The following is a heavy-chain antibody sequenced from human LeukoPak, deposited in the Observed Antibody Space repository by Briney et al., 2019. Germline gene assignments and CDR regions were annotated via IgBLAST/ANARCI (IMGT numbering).Heavy chain of an antibody. V-gene: IGHV1-69*05. D-gene: IGHD3-16*02. CDR2: IAPIFGTP. CDR3: AGHFRSNHYYFYYMDV. Sequence: GASVKVSCKASGGTFDRYAISWVRQAPGQGLEWMGGIAPIFGTPNYAQNFQGRVTITTDESTSTAYMELSSLRSDDTAVYYCAGHFRSNHYYFYYMDVWGTGTTVTVSS. J-gene: IGHJ6*03. CDR1: GGTFDRYA.